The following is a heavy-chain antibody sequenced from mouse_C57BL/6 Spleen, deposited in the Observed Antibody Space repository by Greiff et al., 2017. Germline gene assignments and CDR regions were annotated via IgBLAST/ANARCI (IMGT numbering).Heavy chain of an antibody. CDR3: ARRDYDGGVFAY. V-gene: IGHV1-76*01. J-gene: IGHJ3*01. D-gene: IGHD2-4*01. CDR1: GYTFTDYY. Sequence: VQLVESGAELVRPEASVKLSCKASGYTFTDYYINWVKQRPGQGLEWIARIYPGSGNTYYNEKFKGKATLTAEKSSSTAYMQLSSLTSEDSAVYFCARRDYDGGVFAYWGQGTLVTVSA. CDR2: IYPGSGNT.